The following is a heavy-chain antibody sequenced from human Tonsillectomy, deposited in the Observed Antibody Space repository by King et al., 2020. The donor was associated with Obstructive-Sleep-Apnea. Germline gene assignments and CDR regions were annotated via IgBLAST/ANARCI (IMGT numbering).Heavy chain of an antibody. V-gene: IGHV3-73*01. CDR2: VSSIANNYAT. D-gene: IGHD1-26*01. CDR1: GFSFSGSA. J-gene: IGHJ4*02. Sequence: EVQLVESGGGLVQPGGSLKLSCAASGFSFSGSAMHWVRQASGKGLEWVGRVSSIANNYATAYAASVTGRFTISRDDSRHTAYLQMNSLKTEDTAVYFCTRRGILGATTGYDYWGQGTLVTVSS. CDR3: TRRGILGATTGYDY.